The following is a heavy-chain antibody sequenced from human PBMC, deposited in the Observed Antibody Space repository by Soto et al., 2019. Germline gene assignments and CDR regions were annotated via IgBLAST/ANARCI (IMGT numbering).Heavy chain of an antibody. CDR1: GFTFSSYA. V-gene: IGHV3-23*01. J-gene: IGHJ6*02. D-gene: IGHD3-3*01. Sequence: GGSLRLSCAASGFTFSSYAMSWVRQAPGKGLEWVSAISGSGGSTYYADSVKGRFTISRDNSKNTLYLQMNSLRAEDTAVYYCAKDIVDTIFGVVPYYYGMDVWGQGTTVTVS. CDR2: ISGSGGST. CDR3: AKDIVDTIFGVVPYYYGMDV.